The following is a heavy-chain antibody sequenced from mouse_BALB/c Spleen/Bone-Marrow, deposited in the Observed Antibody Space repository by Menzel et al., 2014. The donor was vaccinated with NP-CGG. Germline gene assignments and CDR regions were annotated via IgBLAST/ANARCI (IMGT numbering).Heavy chain of an antibody. CDR2: INPSNGGT. CDR3: TRSRRAMDH. D-gene: IGHD2-12*01. V-gene: IGHV1S81*02. J-gene: IGHJ4*01. CDR1: GYTFXSYY. Sequence: QVQLKESGAELVKPGASVKLSCKASGYTFXSYYMCWVKQRPGQGLEWIGEINPSNGGTNFNEKFKSKATLTVDKSSSTAYMSLSSLTSEDSAVYYCTRSRRAMDHWGQGTSVTVSS.